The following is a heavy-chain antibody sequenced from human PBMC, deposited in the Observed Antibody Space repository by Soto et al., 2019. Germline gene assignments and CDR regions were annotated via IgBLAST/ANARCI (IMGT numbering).Heavy chain of an antibody. D-gene: IGHD5-12*01. J-gene: IGHJ4*02. CDR1: GGTFSSYA. V-gene: IGHV1-69*13. CDR2: IIPIFGTA. CDR3: ARDGQRWLQAYYFDY. Sequence: ASVKVSCKASGGTFSSYAISWVRQAPGQGLEWMGGIIPIFGTANYAQKFQGRVTITADGSTSTAYMELSSLRSEDTAVYYCARDGQRWLQAYYFDYWGQGTLVTVSS.